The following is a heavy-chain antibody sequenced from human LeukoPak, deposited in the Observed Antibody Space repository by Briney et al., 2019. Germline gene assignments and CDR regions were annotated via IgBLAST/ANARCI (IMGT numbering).Heavy chain of an antibody. CDR2: IYYSGST. Sequence: SETLSLTCTVSGGSISSSSYYWGWIRQPPGKGLEWIGSIYYSGSTYYNPSLKSRVTISVDTSKNQFSLKLSTVTAADTAVYYCARRVITMVQEILDYWGQGTLVTVSS. J-gene: IGHJ4*02. CDR3: ARRVITMVQEILDY. CDR1: GGSISSSSYY. D-gene: IGHD3-10*01. V-gene: IGHV4-39*01.